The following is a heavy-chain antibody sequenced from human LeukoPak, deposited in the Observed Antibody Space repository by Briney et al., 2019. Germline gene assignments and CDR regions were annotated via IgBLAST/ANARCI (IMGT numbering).Heavy chain of an antibody. D-gene: IGHD3-10*01. CDR3: AKRRASGIGSLYYFDS. CDR2: ISRSGDST. CDR1: GFTFSNYA. Sequence: GGSLRLSCVGSGFTFSNYAMSWVRQTPGKGLEWVSAISRSGDSTYYTDSVKGRFTISRDNSKQTLFLQMNSLRAEDTALYYCAKRRASGIGSLYYFDSWGQGTLVTVSP. V-gene: IGHV3-23*01. J-gene: IGHJ4*02.